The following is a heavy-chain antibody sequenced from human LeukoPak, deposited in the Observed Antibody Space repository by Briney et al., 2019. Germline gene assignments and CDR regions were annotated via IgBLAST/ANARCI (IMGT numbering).Heavy chain of an antibody. D-gene: IGHD5-24*01. CDR3: ARDAYNYGWFDP. Sequence: GGSLRLSCAASGFTFSDYYMSWIRQAPGKGLEWVSYIGSGGTLIHYANSVKGRFTISRDNAKSSLYLQMNSLRAEDTAVYYCARDAYNYGWFDPWGQGTLVTVSS. CDR1: GFTFSDYY. V-gene: IGHV3-11*01. J-gene: IGHJ5*02. CDR2: IGSGGTLI.